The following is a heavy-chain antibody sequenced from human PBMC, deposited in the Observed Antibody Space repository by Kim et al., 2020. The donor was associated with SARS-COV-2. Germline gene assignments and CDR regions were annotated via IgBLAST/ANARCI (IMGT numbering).Heavy chain of an antibody. D-gene: IGHD3-22*01. V-gene: IGHV4-59*08. CDR3: ARHAPLLPKYYDSSGYPADYYYYMDV. CDR2: IYYSGST. J-gene: IGHJ6*03. Sequence: SETLSLTCTVSGGSISSYYWSWIRQPPGKGLEWIGYIYYSGSTNYNPSLKSRVTISVDTSKNQFSLKLSSVTAADTAVYYCARHAPLLPKYYDSSGYPADYYYYMDVWGKGTTVTVSS. CDR1: GGSISSYY.